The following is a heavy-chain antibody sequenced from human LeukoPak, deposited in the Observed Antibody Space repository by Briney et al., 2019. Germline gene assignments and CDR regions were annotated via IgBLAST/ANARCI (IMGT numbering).Heavy chain of an antibody. CDR2: IFPIFGTA. V-gene: IGHV1-69*05. CDR1: GGTFSSYA. CDR3: ARMEMATIGDYYYYMDG. J-gene: IGHJ6*03. D-gene: IGHD5-24*01. Sequence: SVKVSCKASGGTFSSYAISWVRQAPGRGLEWMGGIFPIFGTANYAQKLQGRVTITTDESTSTAYMELSSLRSEDTAVYYCARMEMATIGDYYYYMDGWGKGTTVTGYS.